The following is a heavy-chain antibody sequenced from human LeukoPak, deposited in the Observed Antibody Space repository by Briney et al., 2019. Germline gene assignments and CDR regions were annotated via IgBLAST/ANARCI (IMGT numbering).Heavy chain of an antibody. Sequence: PGGSLRLSCAASGFIVNNIYMTWVRQAPGKGLEWVSIIYSGGSTFYADSVKGRFTISRDNSNNTLFLQMNSLRAEDTAVYYCATDRVPHYGMHVWGQGTTVTVSS. D-gene: IGHD3-10*01. CDR2: IYSGGST. CDR3: ATDRVPHYGMHV. CDR1: GFIVNNIY. J-gene: IGHJ6*02. V-gene: IGHV3-66*01.